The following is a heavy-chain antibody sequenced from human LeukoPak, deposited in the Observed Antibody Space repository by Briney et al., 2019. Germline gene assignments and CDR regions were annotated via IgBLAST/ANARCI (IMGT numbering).Heavy chain of an antibody. D-gene: IGHD3-22*01. CDR2: IYYSGST. V-gene: IGHV4-59*08. CDR1: GGSISSYY. CDR3: ARSTQNLVVISYYFDY. J-gene: IGHJ4*02. Sequence: PSETLSLTCTVSGGSISSYYWSWIRQPPGKGLEWIGYIYYSGSTNYNPSLKSRVTISVDTSKNQFSLKLSSVTAADTAVYYCARSTQNLVVISYYFDYWGQGTLVTVSS.